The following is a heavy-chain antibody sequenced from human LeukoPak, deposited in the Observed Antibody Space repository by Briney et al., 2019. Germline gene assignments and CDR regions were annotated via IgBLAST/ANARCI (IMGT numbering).Heavy chain of an antibody. CDR3: TTYYYDSSGYYPIWFDP. CDR2: IRSKAYGGTT. CDR1: GFTFGDYV. Sequence: PGRSLRLSCRASGFTFGDYVMTWVRQAPGKGLEWVGFIRSKAYGGTTEYAASVKGRFTISRDDSKSIAYLQMNSLKTEGRAVYYCTTYYYDSSGYYPIWFDPWGQGTLVTVSS. D-gene: IGHD3-22*01. J-gene: IGHJ5*02. V-gene: IGHV3-49*04.